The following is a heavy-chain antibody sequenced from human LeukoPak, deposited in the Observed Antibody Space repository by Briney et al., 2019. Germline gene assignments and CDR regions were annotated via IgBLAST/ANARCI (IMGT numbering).Heavy chain of an antibody. CDR1: GGSISSYY. Sequence: SETLSLTCTVSGGSISSYYWSWIRQPPGKGLEWIGYVYYSGSTNYNPSLKGRVTISVDTSKNQFSLKLSSVTAADTAVYYCARLSLYSSSWYPYYMDVWGKGTTVTVSS. V-gene: IGHV4-59*01. CDR3: ARLSLYSSSWYPYYMDV. J-gene: IGHJ6*03. D-gene: IGHD6-13*01. CDR2: VYYSGST.